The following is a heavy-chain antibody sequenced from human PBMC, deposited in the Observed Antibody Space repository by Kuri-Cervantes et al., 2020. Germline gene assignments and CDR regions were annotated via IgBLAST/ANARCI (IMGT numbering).Heavy chain of an antibody. J-gene: IGHJ6*02. V-gene: IGHV1-8*02. CDR2: FDPEDGET. CDR1: GYTFTGYY. D-gene: IGHD3-10*01. Sequence: ASVKVSCKASGYTFTGYYMHWVRQAPGQGLEWMGGFDPEDGETIYAQKFQGRVTMTRNTSISTAYMELSSLRSEDTAVYYCARGLGSGSYYYYYYGMDVWGQGTTVTVSS. CDR3: ARGLGSGSYYYYYYGMDV.